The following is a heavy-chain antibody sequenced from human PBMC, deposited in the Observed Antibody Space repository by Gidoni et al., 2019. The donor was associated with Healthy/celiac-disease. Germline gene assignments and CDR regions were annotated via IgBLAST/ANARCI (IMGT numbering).Heavy chain of an antibody. D-gene: IGHD4-17*01. V-gene: IGHV3-33*01. J-gene: IGHJ3*02. CDR3: ARWTDAFDI. CDR2: IWYDGSNK. Sequence: QVQLVESGGGVVQPGRSLRLSCAASGFTFSSYGMHWVRQAPGKGLEWVAVIWYDGSNKYYADSVKGRFTISRDNSKNTLYLQMNSLRAEDTAVYYCARWTDAFDIWGQGTMVTVSS. CDR1: GFTFSSYG.